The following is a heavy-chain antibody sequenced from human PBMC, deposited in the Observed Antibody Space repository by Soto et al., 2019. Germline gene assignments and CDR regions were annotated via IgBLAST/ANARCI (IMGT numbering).Heavy chain of an antibody. D-gene: IGHD6-13*01. J-gene: IGHJ6*02. CDR1: GFTFSSYE. V-gene: IGHV3-48*03. CDR2: IGSSGSTI. CDR3: ARDQEAGSFFPYYYGMDV. Sequence: GGSLRLSCATSGFTFSSYEMNWVRQAPGKGLEWVSYIGSSGSTIYYADSVKGRFTISRDNAKNSLYLQMDSLRAEDTAVYYCARDQEAGSFFPYYYGMDVWGQGTTVTVSS.